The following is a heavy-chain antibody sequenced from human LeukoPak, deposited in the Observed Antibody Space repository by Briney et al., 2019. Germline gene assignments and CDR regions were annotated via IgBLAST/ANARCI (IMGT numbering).Heavy chain of an antibody. CDR1: GYTLTELS. Sequence: ASVKVSCKVSGYTLTELSMHWVRQAPGKGLEWMGGFDPEDGETIYAQKFQGRVTMTEDPSTDTAYMELSSLRSEDTAVYYCATSPPASDWFDPWGQGTLVTVSS. CDR3: ATSPPASDWFDP. D-gene: IGHD2-2*01. V-gene: IGHV1-24*01. J-gene: IGHJ5*02. CDR2: FDPEDGET.